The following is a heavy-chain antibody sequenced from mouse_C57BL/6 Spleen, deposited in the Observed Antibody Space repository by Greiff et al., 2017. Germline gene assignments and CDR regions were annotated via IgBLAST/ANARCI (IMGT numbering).Heavy chain of an antibody. Sequence: QVHVKQPGAELVKPGASVKLSCKASGYTFTSYWMHWVKQRPGQGLEWIGMIHPNSGSTNYNEKFKSKATLTVDKSSSTAYMQLSSLTSEDSAVYYCARRGYGSSPDYFDYWGQGTTLTVSS. CDR2: IHPNSGST. CDR3: ARRGYGSSPDYFDY. CDR1: GYTFTSYW. D-gene: IGHD1-1*01. V-gene: IGHV1-64*01. J-gene: IGHJ2*01.